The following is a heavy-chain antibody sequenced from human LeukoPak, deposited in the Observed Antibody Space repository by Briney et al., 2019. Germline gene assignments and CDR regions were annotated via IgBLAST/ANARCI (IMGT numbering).Heavy chain of an antibody. D-gene: IGHD3-9*01. V-gene: IGHV4-34*01. Sequence: KPSETLSLTCTVSGYSITSGYYWSWIRQPPGKGLEWIGEINHSGSTNYNPSLKSRVTISVDTSKNQFSLKLSSVTAADTAVYYCARHPKKGVLRYFDWLGETADAFDIWGQGTMVTVSS. CDR3: ARHPKKGVLRYFDWLGETADAFDI. CDR1: GYSITSGYY. CDR2: INHSGST. J-gene: IGHJ3*02.